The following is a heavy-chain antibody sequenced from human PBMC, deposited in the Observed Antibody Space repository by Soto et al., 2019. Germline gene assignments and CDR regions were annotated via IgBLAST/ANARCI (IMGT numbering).Heavy chain of an antibody. Sequence: PGGSLRLSCAASGFTFSNYAMSWVRQAPGEGLEWVSAISGSGGSTYYADSVKGRFTISRDNSKNTLYLRMNSLRAEDTAVFYCAKDRAIRPGSDFDYWGQGTQVTVSS. V-gene: IGHV3-23*01. CDR3: AKDRAIRPGSDFDY. D-gene: IGHD3-9*01. J-gene: IGHJ4*02. CDR1: GFTFSNYA. CDR2: ISGSGGST.